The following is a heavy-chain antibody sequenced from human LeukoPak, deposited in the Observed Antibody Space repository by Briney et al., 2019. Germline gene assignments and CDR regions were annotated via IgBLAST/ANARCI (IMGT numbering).Heavy chain of an antibody. V-gene: IGHV4-30-4*08. D-gene: IGHD3-3*01. CDR1: GGSISSGDYY. CDR3: ARLYYDFWSGSIPGWFDP. CDR2: IYYSGST. J-gene: IGHJ5*02. Sequence: SETLSLTCTVSGGSISSGDYYWSWLRQPPGKGLEWIGYIYYSGSTYYNPSLKSRVTISVDTSKNHFSLKLSSVTAADTAVYYCARLYYDFWSGSIPGWFDPWGQGTLVTVSS.